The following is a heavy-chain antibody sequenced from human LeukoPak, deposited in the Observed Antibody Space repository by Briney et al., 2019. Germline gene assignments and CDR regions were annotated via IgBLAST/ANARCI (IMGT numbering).Heavy chain of an antibody. V-gene: IGHV1-18*01. CDR3: AREGTYSGSYPIDY. D-gene: IGHD1-26*01. Sequence: GASVKVSCKXSGYTFTSYGISWVRQAPGQGLEWMGRISAYNGNTNYAQKLQGRVTMTTDTSTSTAYMELRSLRSDDTAVYYCAREGTYSGSYPIDYWGQGTLVTVSS. CDR1: GYTFTSYG. J-gene: IGHJ4*02. CDR2: ISAYNGNT.